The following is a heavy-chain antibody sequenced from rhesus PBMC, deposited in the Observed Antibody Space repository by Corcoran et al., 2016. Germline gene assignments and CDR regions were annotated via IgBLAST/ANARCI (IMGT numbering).Heavy chain of an antibody. V-gene: IGHV4-169*02. D-gene: IGHD5-42*01. CDR3: ARDLGIG. CDR2: IYGSGSST. Sequence: QLQLQESGPGLVKPSEPLSVTCAVSGGSLSSSYWSWLRQAPGKGLEWIGCIYGSGSSTNYNPSLKSRVTLSVDTSKNQFSLKLSSVTAADTAVYYCARDLGIGWGQGVLVTVSS. CDR1: GGSLSSSY. J-gene: IGHJ4*01.